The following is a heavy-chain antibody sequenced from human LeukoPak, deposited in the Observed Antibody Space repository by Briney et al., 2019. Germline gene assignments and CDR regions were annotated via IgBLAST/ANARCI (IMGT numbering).Heavy chain of an antibody. CDR2: ISWNSGSI. V-gene: IGHV3-9*01. Sequence: GGSLRLSCAASGFTFDDYAMHWVRQAPGKGLEWVSGISWNSGSIGYADSVKGRFTISRDNAKNSLYLQMNSLRAEDTALYYCAKDIGRDYDFWSGYFDYWGQGTLVTVSS. D-gene: IGHD3-3*01. CDR1: GFTFDDYA. J-gene: IGHJ4*02. CDR3: AKDIGRDYDFWSGYFDY.